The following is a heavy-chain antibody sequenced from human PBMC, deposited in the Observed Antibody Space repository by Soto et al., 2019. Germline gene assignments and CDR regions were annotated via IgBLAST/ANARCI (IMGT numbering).Heavy chain of an antibody. D-gene: IGHD4-17*01. Sequence: QVQLVQSGAEVKKPGASVKVSCKASGYTFTSYGISWVRQAPGQGLEWMGWISAYNGNTNYAQKLQGRATMTTDTSTSTAYMELRSLRSDDTAVYYCAASPTVTQSYYYYYGMDVWGQGTTVTVSS. CDR3: AASPTVTQSYYYYYGMDV. CDR2: ISAYNGNT. J-gene: IGHJ6*02. V-gene: IGHV1-18*01. CDR1: GYTFTSYG.